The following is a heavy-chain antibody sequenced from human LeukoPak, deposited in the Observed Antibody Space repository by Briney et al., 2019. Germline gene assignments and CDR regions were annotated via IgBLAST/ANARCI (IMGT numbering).Heavy chain of an antibody. CDR1: GGSISSYY. CDR3: ARGGYSSSWFAFDI. V-gene: IGHV4-59*01. J-gene: IGHJ3*02. D-gene: IGHD6-13*01. CDR2: IYYSGST. Sequence: SETLSLTCTDSGGSISSYYWSWIRQPPGKGLEWIGYIYYSGSTNYNPSLKSRVTISVDTSKNQFSLKLSSVTAADTAVYYCARGGYSSSWFAFDIWGQGTMVTVSS.